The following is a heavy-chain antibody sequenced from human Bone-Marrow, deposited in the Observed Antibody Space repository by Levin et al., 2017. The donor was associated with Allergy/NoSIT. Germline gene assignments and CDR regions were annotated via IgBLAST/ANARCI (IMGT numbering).Heavy chain of an antibody. CDR3: ARDEGIATGAFDY. D-gene: IGHD6-13*01. CDR1: GDSIREYY. J-gene: IGHJ4*02. V-gene: IGHV4-59*01. Sequence: TLSLTCTVSGDSIREYYWSWIRQPPGKGLEWIGYIYHTGNTDSNPSLKSRVTISVDTSKNQFSLRLKSVTAADTAVYYCARDEGIATGAFDYWGQGTLVTVSS. CDR2: IYHTGNT.